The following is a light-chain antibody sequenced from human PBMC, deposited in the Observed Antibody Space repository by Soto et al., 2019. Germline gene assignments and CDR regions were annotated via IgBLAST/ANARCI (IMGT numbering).Light chain of an antibody. J-gene: IGKJ1*01. CDR3: QQYLDSPRS. CDR2: GAS. V-gene: IGKV3-20*01. CDR1: QSVSNNY. Sequence: EDVLTQSPGTLSLSPRERATLSCRASQSVSNNYLAWYQHKPGQAPRLLIYGASNRAPGIPDMFSGSGSGADFSLIISKLEPEDFAVYYCQQYLDSPRSFGQGTLVEVK.